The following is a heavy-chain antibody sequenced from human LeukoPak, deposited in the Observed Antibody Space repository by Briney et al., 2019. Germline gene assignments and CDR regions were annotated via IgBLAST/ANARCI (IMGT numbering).Heavy chain of an antibody. Sequence: PRKGLEWVSDIGDSGATTYYADSVKGRFTISRDNSKNTLYLQMSSLRAEDTAVYFCASFHYYGSGAYYLSYWGQGTLVTVSS. CDR3: ASFHYYGSGAYYLSY. CDR2: IGDSGATT. J-gene: IGHJ4*02. D-gene: IGHD3-10*01. V-gene: IGHV3-23*01.